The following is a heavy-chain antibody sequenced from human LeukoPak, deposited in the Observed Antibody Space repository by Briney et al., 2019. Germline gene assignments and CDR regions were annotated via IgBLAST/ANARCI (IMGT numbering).Heavy chain of an antibody. CDR1: GGSISRYY. CDR2: IYYSGST. J-gene: IGHJ4*02. Sequence: PSETLSLTCTVSGGSISRYYWSWIRQPPGKGLEWIGNIYYSGSTNYNPSLKGRLTMSVDTSKNQFSLKLSSVTAADAAVYYCARSYYYDSRGNYYGSLYYFDYWGQGTLVTVSS. D-gene: IGHD3-22*01. V-gene: IGHV4-59*08. CDR3: ARSYYYDSRGNYYGSLYYFDY.